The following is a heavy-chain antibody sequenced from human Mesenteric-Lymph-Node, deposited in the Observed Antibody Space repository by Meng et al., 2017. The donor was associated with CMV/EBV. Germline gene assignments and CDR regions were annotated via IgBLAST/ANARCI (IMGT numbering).Heavy chain of an antibody. CDR3: TRAYDYGDPNWFDP. J-gene: IGHJ5*02. CDR2: INRDGSST. CDR1: GFTFSSYW. D-gene: IGHD4/OR15-4a*01. Sequence: GGSLRLSCAASGFTFSSYWMHWVRQAPGKGLVWVSRINRDGSSTSYADSVKGRFTISRDNAKNTLYLQMNSLRAEDTAVYYCTRAYDYGDPNWFDPWGQGTLVTVSS. V-gene: IGHV3-74*01.